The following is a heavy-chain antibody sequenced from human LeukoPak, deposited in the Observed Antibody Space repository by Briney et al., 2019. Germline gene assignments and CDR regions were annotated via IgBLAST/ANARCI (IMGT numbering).Heavy chain of an antibody. CDR2: IYTSGST. Sequence: SETLSLTCTVSGGSISSYYWSWIRQPAGKGLEWIGRIYTSGSTNYNPSLKSRVTMSVDTSKNQFSLKLSSVAAADTAVYYCARDFTYYDILTGYYRSYYFDYWGQGTLVTVSS. CDR3: ARDFTYYDILTGYYRSYYFDY. CDR1: GGSISSYY. J-gene: IGHJ4*02. D-gene: IGHD3-9*01. V-gene: IGHV4-4*07.